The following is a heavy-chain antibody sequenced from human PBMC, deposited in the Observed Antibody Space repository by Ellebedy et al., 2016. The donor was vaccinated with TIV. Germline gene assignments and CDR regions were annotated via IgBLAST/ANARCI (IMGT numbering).Heavy chain of an antibody. CDR3: ATPMEDQELVSFDN. J-gene: IGHJ4*02. CDR1: GFTFSNYG. CDR2: TSHDGINT. V-gene: IGHV3-30*03. Sequence: PGGSLRLSCAASGFTFSNYGMHWVRQAPGKGLEWVAVTSHDGINTYYAYSVKGRFTISRDNSKNTLYLQMSSLRGEDTAMYYGATPMEDQELVSFDNWGQGTLVTVSS. D-gene: IGHD6-13*01.